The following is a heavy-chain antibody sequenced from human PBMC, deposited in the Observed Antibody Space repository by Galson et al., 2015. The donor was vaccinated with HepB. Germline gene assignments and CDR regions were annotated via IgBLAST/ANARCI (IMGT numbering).Heavy chain of an antibody. Sequence: SLRLSCAASGFTFSSYGMHWVRQAPGKGLEWVAVISYDGSNKYYADSVKGRFTISRDNSKNTLYLQMNSLRAEDTAVYYCAKKWLRGGLRFDYWGQGTLVTVSS. D-gene: IGHD2-8*01. V-gene: IGHV3-30*18. J-gene: IGHJ4*02. CDR2: ISYDGSNK. CDR1: GFTFSSYG. CDR3: AKKWLRGGLRFDY.